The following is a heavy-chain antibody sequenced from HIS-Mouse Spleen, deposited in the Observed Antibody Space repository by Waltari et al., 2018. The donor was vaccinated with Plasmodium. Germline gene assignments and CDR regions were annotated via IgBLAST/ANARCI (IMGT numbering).Heavy chain of an antibody. V-gene: IGHV4-34*12. J-gene: IGHJ4*02. CDR3: ASSGSGSYYY. CDR1: GGSFSGYY. D-gene: IGHD3-10*01. CDR2: IIQSGST. Sequence: QVQLQQWGAGLLKPSETLSLTCAVYGGSFSGYYWSWIRQPPGKGLERSGEIIQSGSTNYNPSLRSRVTISVDTSKNQFSLKLSSVSAADTAVYYCASSGSGSYYYWGQGTLVTVSS.